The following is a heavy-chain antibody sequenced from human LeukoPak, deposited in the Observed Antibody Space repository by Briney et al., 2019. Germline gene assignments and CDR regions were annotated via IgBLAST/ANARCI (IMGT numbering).Heavy chain of an antibody. D-gene: IGHD6-19*01. CDR2: ISAYNGNT. CDR1: GYTFTSYG. CDR3: AREAGAVQDPANYGMDV. Sequence: ASVKVSCKASGYTFTSYGISWVRQAPGQGLEWMGWISAYNGNTNYAQKLQGRVTMTTDTSTSTAYMELRSLRSDDTAVYYCAREAGAVQDPANYGMDVWGQGTTVTVSS. J-gene: IGHJ6*02. V-gene: IGHV1-18*01.